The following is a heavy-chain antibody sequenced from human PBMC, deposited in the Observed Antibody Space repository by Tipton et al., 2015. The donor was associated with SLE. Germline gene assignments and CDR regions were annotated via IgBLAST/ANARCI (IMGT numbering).Heavy chain of an antibody. J-gene: IGHJ4*02. Sequence: TLSLTCTVSGGSISSTTDYWGWIRQPPGKGLEWIGEINHSGRTNYNPSLKSRVTISVDTSKNQFSLKLSSVTAADTAVYYCARVSSTSCYALDYWGQGTLVTVSS. CDR1: GGSISSTTDY. CDR2: INHSGRT. D-gene: IGHD2-2*01. CDR3: ARVSSTSCYALDY. V-gene: IGHV4-39*07.